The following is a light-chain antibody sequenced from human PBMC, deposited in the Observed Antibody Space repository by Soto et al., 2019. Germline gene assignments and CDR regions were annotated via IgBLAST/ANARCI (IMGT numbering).Light chain of an antibody. CDR2: EVS. V-gene: IGLV2-23*02. Sequence: QSALTQPASVSGSLGQSITISCTGTSSDVGNYNLVSWYQHHPVKAPKLMIYEVSKRPSGVSNRFSASKSDNTASLTISGLQAEDEADYCCCSYAGDIRWVFGGGTKLTVL. J-gene: IGLJ3*02. CDR3: CSYAGDIRWV. CDR1: SSDVGNYNL.